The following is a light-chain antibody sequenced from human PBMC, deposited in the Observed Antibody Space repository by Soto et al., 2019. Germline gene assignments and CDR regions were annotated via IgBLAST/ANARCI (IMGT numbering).Light chain of an antibody. Sequence: EILLTQSLAIVSFSPCGRAPVSCRASQSVNNFFAWYQQKPGQAPKLLIYDASYRPPGIPARFSGSGSGTDFTLTISRLEPEDFAVYYCQQYGNSPQTFGQGTKVDIK. V-gene: IGKV3-11*01. CDR2: DAS. CDR1: QSVNNF. CDR3: QQYGNSPQT. J-gene: IGKJ1*01.